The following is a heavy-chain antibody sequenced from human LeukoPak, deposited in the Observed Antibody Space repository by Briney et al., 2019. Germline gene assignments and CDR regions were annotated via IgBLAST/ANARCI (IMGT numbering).Heavy chain of an antibody. V-gene: IGHV3-48*04. CDR2: ISSSSSNI. CDR1: GFDFSTYS. J-gene: IGHJ6*03. CDR3: ARGSSIAARRDYYYYMDV. Sequence: GGSLRLSCAASGFDFSTYSIDWVRQAPGKGLEWVSYISSSSSNIYHADSVKGRFTISRDNAKNSLYLQMNSLRAEDTAVYYCARGSSIAARRDYYYYMDVWGKGTMATVSS. D-gene: IGHD6-6*01.